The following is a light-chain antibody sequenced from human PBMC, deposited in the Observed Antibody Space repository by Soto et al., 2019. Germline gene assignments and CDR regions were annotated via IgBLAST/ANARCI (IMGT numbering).Light chain of an antibody. V-gene: IGLV1-44*01. Sequence: QSALTQPPSASGTPGQRVTMSCSGSSFNIGSNSVNWYHQLPGTAPKLLIFNNDQRPSGVPDRFSGSKSGTSASLAISGLQSEDEADYYCAAWDDSLNGVLFGGGTKPTVL. J-gene: IGLJ2*01. CDR3: AAWDDSLNGVL. CDR1: SFNIGSNS. CDR2: NND.